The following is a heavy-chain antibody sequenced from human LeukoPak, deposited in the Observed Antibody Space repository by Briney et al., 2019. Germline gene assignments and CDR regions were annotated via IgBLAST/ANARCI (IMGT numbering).Heavy chain of an antibody. Sequence: KPSETLSLTCTVSGGSIINSYWSWIRQPPGKGLEWIGYISFGGSPNYSPSLKSRVTISVDTSKNQFSLKLSSVTAADTAVYYCARIWSLFPDYWGQGALVTVSS. CDR3: ARIWSLFPDY. D-gene: IGHD2-21*01. V-gene: IGHV4-59*12. J-gene: IGHJ4*02. CDR2: ISFGGSP. CDR1: GGSIINSY.